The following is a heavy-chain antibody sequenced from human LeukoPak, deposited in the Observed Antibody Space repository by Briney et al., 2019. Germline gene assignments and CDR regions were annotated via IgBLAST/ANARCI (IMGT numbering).Heavy chain of an antibody. CDR2: ISSRSRYL. D-gene: IGHD6-6*01. CDR1: GFTLSSYL. CDR3: ARGEWSSSPFDY. V-gene: IGHV3-21*01. Sequence: GGSLRLSRAPSGFTLSSYLMSCVRQAPGKGLEGVAFISSRSRYLYYAESVKGRFTVSRDNAKNSLYLQMNSLRAEDMAVYYCARGEWSSSPFDYWGQGTPVTVSS. J-gene: IGHJ4*02.